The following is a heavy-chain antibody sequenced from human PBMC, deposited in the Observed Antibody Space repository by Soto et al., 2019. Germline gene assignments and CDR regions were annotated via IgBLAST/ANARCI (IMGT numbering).Heavy chain of an antibody. V-gene: IGHV1-46*01. J-gene: IGHJ4*02. CDR2: INPSGGST. CDR1: GYTFTSYY. Sequence: ASLKVSCKASGYTFTSYYMHWVRQAPGQGLEWMGIINPSGGSTSYAQKFQGRVTMTRDTSTSTVYMELSSLRSEDTAVYYCARESARDYGGNSDFDYWGQGTLVTVSS. CDR3: ARESARDYGGNSDFDY. D-gene: IGHD4-17*01.